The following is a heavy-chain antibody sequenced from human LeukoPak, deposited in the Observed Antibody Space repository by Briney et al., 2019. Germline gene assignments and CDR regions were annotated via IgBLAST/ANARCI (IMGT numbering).Heavy chain of an antibody. V-gene: IGHV3-30*18. CDR2: ISYNGNNK. D-gene: IGHD3-10*01. J-gene: IGHJ1*01. CDR3: AKEEMVRGAKYSQH. CDR1: GFTFSNYG. Sequence: GRSLRPSCAASGFTFSNYGMHWVRQAPGKGLEWVAVISYNGNNKYYADSVKGRFTISRDNSKNTLYLQMNSLRVEDTAMYYCAKEEMVRGAKYSQHWGQGTPIIVSS.